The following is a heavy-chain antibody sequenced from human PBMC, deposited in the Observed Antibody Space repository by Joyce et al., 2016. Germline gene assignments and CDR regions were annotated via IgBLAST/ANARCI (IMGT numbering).Heavy chain of an antibody. CDR1: GGSFSSAVW. V-gene: IGHV4-4*02. CDR3: ARVWGNWALDY. J-gene: IGHJ4*02. CDR2: IYHSGST. D-gene: IGHD7-27*01. Sequence: QVHLQESGPGLVTASGTLSLTCAVSGGSFSSAVWWTWVRQPPGKGLEWIGEIYHSGSTTYNPSLRSRVSMSADRSKAQFSLKLSSVTAADTAIYYCARVWGNWALDYWGQGILVTVSS.